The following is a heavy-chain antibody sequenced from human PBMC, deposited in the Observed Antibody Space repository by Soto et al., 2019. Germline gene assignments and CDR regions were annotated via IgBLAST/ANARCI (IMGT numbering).Heavy chain of an antibody. V-gene: IGHV5-51*01. CDR3: ARPPLPGYSIHFNS. Sequence: LKISCKASGYIFIDYWIGWVRQMPGKGLEWMGIVYPRDSGTRYSPSFQGQVTISADRSTGTAFLQWRSLKASDTALYYCARPPLPGYSIHFNSWGQGTLVTVSS. D-gene: IGHD2-15*01. CDR1: GYIFIDYW. CDR2: VYPRDSGT. J-gene: IGHJ4*02.